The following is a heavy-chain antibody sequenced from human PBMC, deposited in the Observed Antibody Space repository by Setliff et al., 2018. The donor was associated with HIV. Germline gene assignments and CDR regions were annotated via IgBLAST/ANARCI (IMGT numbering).Heavy chain of an antibody. D-gene: IGHD3-3*01. V-gene: IGHV1-69*13. CDR2: IIPMYDTR. J-gene: IGHJ4*02. CDR1: GGTFSSFV. CDR3: TTDDNYDFWSGT. Sequence: ASVKVSCKTSGGTFSSFVITWVRQAPGQGLEWMGGIIPMYDTRNYAQKFQGRVTITADESTSTAYMELSSLRSEDTAVYYCTTDDNYDFWSGTWGQGTLVTVSS.